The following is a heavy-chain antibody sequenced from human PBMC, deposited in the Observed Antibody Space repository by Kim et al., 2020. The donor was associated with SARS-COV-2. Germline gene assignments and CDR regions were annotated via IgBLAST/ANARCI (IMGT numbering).Heavy chain of an antibody. Sequence: AAPVKGRFTISRDDSKNTLYLQMNSLKTEDTAVYYCTTDSEEAAMVESDYWGQGTLVTVSS. CDR3: TTDSEEAAMVESDY. J-gene: IGHJ4*02. D-gene: IGHD5-18*01. V-gene: IGHV3-15*01.